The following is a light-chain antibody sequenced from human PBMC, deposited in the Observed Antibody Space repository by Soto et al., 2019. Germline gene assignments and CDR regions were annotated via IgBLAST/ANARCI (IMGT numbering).Light chain of an antibody. CDR3: CSYAGGSTYV. CDR1: SSDVGSYNL. Sequence: ALTQPASVSGSPGQSITISCTGTSSDVGSYNLVSWFQQHPGKAPKIMIYEGTKRPSGVSNRFSGSKSGNTASLTISGLQADDEADYYCCSYAGGSTYVFGTGTKLTVL. V-gene: IGLV2-23*01. J-gene: IGLJ1*01. CDR2: EGT.